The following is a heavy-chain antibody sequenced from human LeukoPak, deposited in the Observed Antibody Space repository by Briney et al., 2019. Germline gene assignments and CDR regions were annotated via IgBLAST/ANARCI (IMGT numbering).Heavy chain of an antibody. D-gene: IGHD3-9*01. CDR2: INSDGSTT. CDR3: ARADYYAILTGYYPPFDY. J-gene: IGHJ4*02. Sequence: GGSLRLSCAASGFTFSSYWMHWVRQAPGKGLVWVSRINSDGSTTSYADSVKGRFTISRDNAKNTLYLQMNSLRAEDTAVYYCARADYYAILTGYYPPFDYWGQGTLVTVSS. V-gene: IGHV3-74*01. CDR1: GFTFSSYW.